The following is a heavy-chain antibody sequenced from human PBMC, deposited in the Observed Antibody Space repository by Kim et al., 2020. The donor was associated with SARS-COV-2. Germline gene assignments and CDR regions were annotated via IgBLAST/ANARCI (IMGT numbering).Heavy chain of an antibody. CDR3: ARGLPEFYDYVWGSYHGSPNFDY. CDR2: IIPIFGTA. J-gene: IGHJ4*02. Sequence: SVKVSCKASGGTFSSYAISWVRQAPGQGLEWMGGIIPIFGTANYAQKFQGRVTITADESTSTAYMELSSLRSEDTSVYYCARGLPEFYDYVWGSYHGSPNFDYWGQGTLVTVSS. CDR1: GGTFSSYA. V-gene: IGHV1-69*13. D-gene: IGHD3-16*02.